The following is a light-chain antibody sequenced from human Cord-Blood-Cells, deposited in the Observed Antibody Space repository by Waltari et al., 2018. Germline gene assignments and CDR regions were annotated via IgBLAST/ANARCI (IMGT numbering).Light chain of an antibody. CDR1: SSDVGGYNY. J-gene: IGLJ2*01. CDR2: DVS. V-gene: IGLV2-14*01. Sequence: QSALTQPASVSGSPGQSITISCTGTSSDVGGYNYVSWYQQHPGKVPKLMIYDVSKRPSGVSNRCSGSKSGNTASLTISGLQAEDEADYYCSSYTSSSTLFGGGTKLTVL. CDR3: SSYTSSSTL.